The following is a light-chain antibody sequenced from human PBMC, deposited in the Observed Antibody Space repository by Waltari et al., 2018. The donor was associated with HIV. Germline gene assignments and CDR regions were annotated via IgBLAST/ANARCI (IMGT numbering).Light chain of an antibody. CDR2: DTS. J-gene: IGLJ3*02. CDR3: LLSYSGASWV. Sequence: QAVVTQEPSLTVSPGGPVTLTCGSTPCAVTSGHSPSLFQQKPGQAPTTLIFDTSNKHSWTPARFSGSLLGGKAALTLSGAQPEDEAEYYCLLSYSGASWVFGGGTKVTVL. CDR1: PCAVTSGHS. V-gene: IGLV7-46*01.